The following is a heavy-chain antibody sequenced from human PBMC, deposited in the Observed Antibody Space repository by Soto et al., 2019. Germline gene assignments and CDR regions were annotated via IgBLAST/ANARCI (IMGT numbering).Heavy chain of an antibody. V-gene: IGHV3-11*06. CDR3: ARSGDNYNVLDF. CDR2: SSNSGTYT. J-gene: IGHJ4*02. Sequence: SGGSLRLSCEASGLRFSDYYMSWIREAPGKRLEWLSYSSNSGTYTRYADSVKGRFSISRDNAKNSLYLQINSLRGEDTAIYYCARSGDNYNVLDFWGKGTPVTVSS. CDR1: GLRFSDYY. D-gene: IGHD3-10*02.